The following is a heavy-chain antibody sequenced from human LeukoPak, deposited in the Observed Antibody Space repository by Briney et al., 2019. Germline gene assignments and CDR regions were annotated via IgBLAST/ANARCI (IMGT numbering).Heavy chain of an antibody. Sequence: SETLSLTCTVSGGSISSSTYYWGWIRQPPGKGLEWIGSIYYSGSTYYNPSLKSRVTISIDTSKNQFSLRLTSVTAADTAVYHCATIAVVGKPTPWGQGTLVTASS. D-gene: IGHD6-19*01. V-gene: IGHV4-39*01. CDR2: IYYSGST. CDR1: GGSISSSTYY. CDR3: ATIAVVGKPTP. J-gene: IGHJ5*02.